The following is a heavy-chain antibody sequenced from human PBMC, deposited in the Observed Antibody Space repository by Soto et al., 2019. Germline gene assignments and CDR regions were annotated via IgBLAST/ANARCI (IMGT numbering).Heavy chain of an antibody. Sequence: SVKVSCKASGYSLSRYAMNWVRQAPGQGLEWMGWINRGKGAARSSSTFQARLTITRDTSANTVFMDLTGLKVEDTAVYYCVRGGARLAGDYWGPGTLVTVSS. CDR2: INRGKGAA. D-gene: IGHD3-16*01. CDR3: VRGGARLAGDY. J-gene: IGHJ4*02. CDR1: GYSLSRYA. V-gene: IGHV1-3*01.